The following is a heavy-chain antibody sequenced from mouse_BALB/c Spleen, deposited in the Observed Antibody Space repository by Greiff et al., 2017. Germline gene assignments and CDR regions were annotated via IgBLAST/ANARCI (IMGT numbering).Heavy chain of an antibody. CDR1: GDSITSGY. Sequence: EVHLVESGPSLVKPSQTLSLTCSVTGDSITSGYWNWIRKFPGNKLEYMGYISYSGSTYYNPSLKSRISITRDTSKNQYYLQLNSVTTEDTATYYCANYGNYFDGFAYWGQGTLVTVSA. CDR2: ISYSGST. CDR3: ANYGNYFDGFAY. J-gene: IGHJ3*01. V-gene: IGHV3-8*02. D-gene: IGHD2-1*01.